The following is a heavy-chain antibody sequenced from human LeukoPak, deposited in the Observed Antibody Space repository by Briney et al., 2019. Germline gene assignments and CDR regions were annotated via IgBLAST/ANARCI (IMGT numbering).Heavy chain of an antibody. CDR3: ARGIYGDYDH. CDR2: ISSSGGGT. J-gene: IGHJ1*01. D-gene: IGHD4-17*01. CDR1: GFTFSNYA. Sequence: GGFLRLSCAASGFTFSNYAMSWVRQAPGKGLEWVSAISSSGGGTYYADSVKGRFTISRDNSKDTLSLQMNSLRAEDTAVYYCARGIYGDYDHWGQGTLVTVST. V-gene: IGHV3-23*01.